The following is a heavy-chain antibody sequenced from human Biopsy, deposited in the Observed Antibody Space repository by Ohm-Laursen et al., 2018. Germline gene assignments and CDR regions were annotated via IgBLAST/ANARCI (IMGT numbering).Heavy chain of an antibody. V-gene: IGHV4-59*01. CDR3: ARDRGYYSDRTVPGYFDL. J-gene: IGHJ2*01. D-gene: IGHD3-22*01. CDR1: GDSISSYY. Sequence: GTLSLTCTVSGDSISSYYWGWIRQPPGKGLEWIGYVHYPGITDYNRSLQSRVTISVDTSKNHFSLRLRSVTPADTAIYYCARDRGYYSDRTVPGYFDLWGRGTLVTVSS. CDR2: VHYPGIT.